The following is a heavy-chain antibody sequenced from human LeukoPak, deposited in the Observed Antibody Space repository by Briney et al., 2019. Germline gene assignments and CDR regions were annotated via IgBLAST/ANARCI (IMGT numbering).Heavy chain of an antibody. CDR3: ASSLAAAGKGTFDI. CDR2: ISSSSSYI. J-gene: IGHJ3*02. CDR1: GFTFSSYS. Sequence: PGGSLRLSCAASGFTFSSYSMNWVRQAPGKGLELVSSISSSSSYIYYADSVKGRFTISRDNAKNSLYLQMNSLRAEDTAVYYCASSLAAAGKGTFDIWGQGTMVTVSS. V-gene: IGHV3-21*01. D-gene: IGHD6-13*01.